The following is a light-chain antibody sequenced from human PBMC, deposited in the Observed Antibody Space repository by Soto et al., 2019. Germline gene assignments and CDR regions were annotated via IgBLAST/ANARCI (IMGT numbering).Light chain of an antibody. CDR3: QQYHSYWT. J-gene: IGKJ1*01. CDR1: QIISEW. CDR2: DAS. V-gene: IGKV1-5*01. Sequence: DIQMTQTPSTLSASVGETVTITCRTSQIISEWLSWYQQKPGEAPNLLIYDASSLERGVPSRFSGSGSGTEFTLTISSLQPDYFATYYCQQYHSYWTFGQGTKADI.